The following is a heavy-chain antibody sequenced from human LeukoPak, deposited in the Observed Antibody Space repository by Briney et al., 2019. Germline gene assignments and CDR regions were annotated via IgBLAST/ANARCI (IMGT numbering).Heavy chain of an antibody. D-gene: IGHD5-18*01. CDR3: ARGYYYFDY. V-gene: IGHV5-51*01. CDR2: IYPGDSDT. Sequence: GASLQISCKCSGSIFSDYWIAWVRQLPGKGLEWMGIIYPGDSDTRYSPSFQGQVTISADKSISTAYLQWSSLKASDTAMYYCARGYYYFDYWGQGTLVTVSS. J-gene: IGHJ4*02. CDR1: GSIFSDYW.